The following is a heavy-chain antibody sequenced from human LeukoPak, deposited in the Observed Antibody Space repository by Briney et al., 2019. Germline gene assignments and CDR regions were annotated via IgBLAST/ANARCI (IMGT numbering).Heavy chain of an antibody. D-gene: IGHD3-10*01. CDR1: GGSISSGNYY. V-gene: IGHV4-61*02. J-gene: IGHJ4*02. CDR2: LYTSETT. Sequence: SQTLSLTCTVSGGSISSGNYYWSWIRQPAGKGLEWIGRLYTSETTNYNPSLKSRVTISVDTSKNQFSLKLTSVTAADTAVYYCARDTYYLYYFDYWGQGTLVTVSS. CDR3: ARDTYYLYYFDY.